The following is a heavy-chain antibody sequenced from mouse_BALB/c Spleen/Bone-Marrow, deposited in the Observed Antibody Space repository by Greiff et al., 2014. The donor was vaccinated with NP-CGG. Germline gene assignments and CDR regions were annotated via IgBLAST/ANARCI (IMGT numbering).Heavy chain of an antibody. CDR1: GYSFTGYY. Sequence: LKQSGPELVKPGASVKISCKASGYSFTGYYMHWVKQSHVKSLEWIGRINPYNGATSYNQNFKVKASLTVDKSSSTAYMELHSLTSEDSAVYYCAKNYRYDGALDYWGQGTSVTVSS. J-gene: IGHJ4*01. V-gene: IGHV1-31*01. D-gene: IGHD2-14*01. CDR2: INPYNGAT. CDR3: AKNYRYDGALDY.